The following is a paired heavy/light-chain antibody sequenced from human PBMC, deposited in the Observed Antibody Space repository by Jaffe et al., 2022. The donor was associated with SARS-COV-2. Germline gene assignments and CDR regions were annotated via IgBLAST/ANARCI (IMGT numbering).Light chain of an antibody. Sequence: EIVLTQSPGTLSLSPGERATLSCRASHSVSSSYFAWYQQKPGQAPRLLIYGASSRATGIPDRFSGSGSGTDFTLTISRLEPEDFAVYYCQQYGSSHFTFGPGTKVDIK. J-gene: IGKJ3*01. CDR1: HSVSSSY. CDR2: GAS. V-gene: IGKV3-20*01. CDR3: QQYGSSHFT.
Heavy chain of an antibody. CDR3: AKDTKASRGEYPYYFDY. D-gene: IGHD3-10*01. CDR2: ISWNSGSI. J-gene: IGHJ4*02. CDR1: GFTFDDYA. Sequence: EVQLVESGGGLVQPGRSLRLSCAASGFTFDDYAMHWVRQAPGKGLEWVSGISWNSGSIGYADSVKGRFTISRDNAKNSLYLQMNSLRAEDTALYYCAKDTKASRGEYPYYFDYWGQGTLVTVSS. V-gene: IGHV3-9*01.